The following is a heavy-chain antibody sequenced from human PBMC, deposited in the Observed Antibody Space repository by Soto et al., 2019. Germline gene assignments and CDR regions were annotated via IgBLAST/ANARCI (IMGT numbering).Heavy chain of an antibody. CDR3: ARDGYSAGFDI. D-gene: IGHD5-18*01. J-gene: IGHJ6*02. CDR2: IKQDGSEK. CDR1: GFSFSSYW. Sequence: HPGGSLRLSCAASGFSFSSYWMTWVRQPPGKGLEWVASIKQDGSEKKYVDSVKGRFTISRDNAKNSLYLQMNSLRVEDTAVYYCARDGYSAGFDIWGQGTSVTVSS. V-gene: IGHV3-7*01.